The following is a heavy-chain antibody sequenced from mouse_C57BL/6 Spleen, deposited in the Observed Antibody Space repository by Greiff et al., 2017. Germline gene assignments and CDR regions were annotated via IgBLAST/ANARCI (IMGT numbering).Heavy chain of an antibody. CDR3: ARRGDYGSSYWYFDV. CDR2: ISNGGGST. D-gene: IGHD1-1*01. V-gene: IGHV5-12*01. Sequence: EVKLVESGGGLVQPGGSLKLSCAASGFTFSDYYMYWVRQTPEKRLEWVAYISNGGGSTYYPDTVKGRFTISRDNAKNTLYLQMSRLKSEDTAMYYCARRGDYGSSYWYFDVWGTGTTVTVSS. CDR1: GFTFSDYY. J-gene: IGHJ1*03.